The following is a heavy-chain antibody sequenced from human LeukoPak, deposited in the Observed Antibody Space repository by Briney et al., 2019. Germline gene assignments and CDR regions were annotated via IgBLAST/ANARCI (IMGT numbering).Heavy chain of an antibody. CDR2: IRYDGSDK. Sequence: GGSLRLSCSASGFTFSSYGMHWVRQAPGKGLVWVAFIRYDGSDKYYAESVKGRFTISRDNSKNTLYLQMNSLRTEDTAVYYCAKANRESYYGLGDYFDYWGQGTLVTVSS. J-gene: IGHJ4*02. V-gene: IGHV3-30*02. D-gene: IGHD1-26*01. CDR3: AKANRESYYGLGDYFDY. CDR1: GFTFSSYG.